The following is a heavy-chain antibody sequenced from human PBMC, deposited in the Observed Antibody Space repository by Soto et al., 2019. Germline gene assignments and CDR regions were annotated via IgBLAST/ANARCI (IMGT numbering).Heavy chain of an antibody. J-gene: IGHJ4*02. CDR1: GFTFSSYE. Sequence: PGGSLRLSCAASGFTFSSYEMNWVRQAPGKGLEWVSYISSSGSTIYYADSVKGRFTISRDNAKSSLYLQMNGLRAEDTAVYYCASRPTYVWGSYRYVDYWGQGTLVTVSS. CDR3: ASRPTYVWGSYRYVDY. CDR2: ISSSGSTI. V-gene: IGHV3-48*03. D-gene: IGHD3-16*02.